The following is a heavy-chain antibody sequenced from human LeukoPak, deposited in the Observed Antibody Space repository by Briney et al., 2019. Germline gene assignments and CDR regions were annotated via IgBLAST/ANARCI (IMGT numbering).Heavy chain of an antibody. J-gene: IGHJ5*02. Sequence: PGGSLRLSCAASGFTFSGYGMHWVRQAPGKGLEWVAFIRYDGSNKYYADSVKGRFTISRDNSKNTLYLQMNSLRAEDTAVYYCARASSGPIAAAGTWGQGTLVTVSS. CDR1: GFTFSGYG. D-gene: IGHD6-13*01. CDR2: IRYDGSNK. CDR3: ARASSGPIAAAGT. V-gene: IGHV3-30*02.